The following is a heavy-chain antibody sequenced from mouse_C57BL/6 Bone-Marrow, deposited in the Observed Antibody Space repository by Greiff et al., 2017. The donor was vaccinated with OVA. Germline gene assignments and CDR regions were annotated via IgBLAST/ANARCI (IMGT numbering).Heavy chain of an antibody. CDR3: TTRVYGYFDY. J-gene: IGHJ2*01. D-gene: IGHD1-1*01. CDR1: GFNIKDDY. CDR2: IDPENGDT. Sequence: EVMLVESGAELLRPGASVKLSCTASGFNIKDDYMHWVKQRPEQGLEWIGWIDPENGDTEYASKFQGKATITADTSSNTAYLQLSSLTSEDTAVYYCTTRVYGYFDYWGQGTTLTVSS. V-gene: IGHV14-4*01.